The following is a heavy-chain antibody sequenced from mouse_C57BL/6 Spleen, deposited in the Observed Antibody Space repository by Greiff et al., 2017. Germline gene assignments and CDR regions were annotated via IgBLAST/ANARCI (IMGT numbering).Heavy chain of an antibody. J-gene: IGHJ1*03. Sequence: QVHVKQPGAELVKPGASVKVSCKASGYTFTSYWMHWVKQRPGQGLEWIGRIHPSDSDTNYNQKFKGKATLTVDKSSSTAYMQLSSLTSEDSAVYYCAKDYGSPWYFDVWGTGTTVTVSS. V-gene: IGHV1-74*01. CDR2: IHPSDSDT. D-gene: IGHD1-1*01. CDR1: GYTFTSYW. CDR3: AKDYGSPWYFDV.